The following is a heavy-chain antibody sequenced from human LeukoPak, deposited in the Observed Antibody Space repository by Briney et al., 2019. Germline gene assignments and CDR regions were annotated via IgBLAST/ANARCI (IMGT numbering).Heavy chain of an antibody. CDR3: AREGYYDSSGYSNTPPFDY. V-gene: IGHV1-18*01. Sequence: ASVKVSCKASGYTFTSYGISWVRQAPGQGLEWMGWISAYNGNTNYAQKLQGRVTMTTDTSTSTDYMELRSLRSDDTAVYYCAREGYYDSSGYSNTPPFDYWGQGTLVTVSS. D-gene: IGHD3-22*01. J-gene: IGHJ4*02. CDR1: GYTFTSYG. CDR2: ISAYNGNT.